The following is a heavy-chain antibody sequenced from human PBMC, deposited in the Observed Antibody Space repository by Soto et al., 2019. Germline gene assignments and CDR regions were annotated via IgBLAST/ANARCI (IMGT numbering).Heavy chain of an antibody. CDR3: ASLPGYCSSTSCYLPWVVGGMDV. CDR2: IIPIFGTA. J-gene: IGHJ6*02. CDR1: GGTFSSYA. V-gene: IGHV1-69*06. D-gene: IGHD2-2*01. Sequence: SVKVSCKASGGTFSSYAISWVRQAPGQGLEWMGGIIPIFGTANYAQKFQCRVTITDDKSTNTAYMELSSLRSEDTAVYYCASLPGYCSSTSCYLPWVVGGMDVWGQGTTVTVSS.